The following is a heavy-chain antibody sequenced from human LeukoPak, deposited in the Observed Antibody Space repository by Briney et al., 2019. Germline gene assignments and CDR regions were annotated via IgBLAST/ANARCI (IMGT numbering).Heavy chain of an antibody. J-gene: IGHJ5*02. CDR2: IRYDGSNK. V-gene: IGHV3-30*02. CDR3: AKDPRSIAARPGWFDP. Sequence: HSGGSLRLSCAASGFTFSSYGMHWFRQAPGKGLEWVAFIRYDGSNKYYADSVKGRFTISRDNSKNTLYLQMNSLRAEDTAVYYCAKDPRSIAARPGWFDPWGQGTLVTVSS. CDR1: GFTFSSYG. D-gene: IGHD6-6*01.